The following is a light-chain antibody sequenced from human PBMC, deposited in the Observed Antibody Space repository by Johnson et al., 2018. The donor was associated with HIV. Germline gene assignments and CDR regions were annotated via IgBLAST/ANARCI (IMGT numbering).Light chain of an antibody. J-gene: IGLJ1*01. V-gene: IGLV1-51*01. CDR1: SSNIGNNY. Sequence: QSVLTQPPSVSAAPGQKVTISCSGSSSNIGNNYVSWYQQLPGTAPKLVIYDNNKRPSGIPDRFSGSKSGTSATLGISGLQTGDEADYYCGTWNSSLSVLYVFGTGTTVTVL. CDR2: DNN. CDR3: GTWNSSLSVLYV.